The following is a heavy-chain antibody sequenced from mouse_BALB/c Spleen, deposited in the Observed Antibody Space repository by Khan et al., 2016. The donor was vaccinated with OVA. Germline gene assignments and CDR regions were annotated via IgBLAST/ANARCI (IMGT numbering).Heavy chain of an antibody. V-gene: IGHV9-3-1*01. Sequence: QIQLVQSGPELKKPGETVKISCKASGYTFTTNGMNWVKQAPGKGLKWMGWIYTYTGEPIYAGDFKGRFAFSLETSASTAYLQINNLKNEDPATYFCARVGYNGTMDYWGQGTSVTVSS. CDR1: GYTFTTNG. CDR3: ARVGYNGTMDY. D-gene: IGHD2-14*01. J-gene: IGHJ4*01. CDR2: IYTYTGEP.